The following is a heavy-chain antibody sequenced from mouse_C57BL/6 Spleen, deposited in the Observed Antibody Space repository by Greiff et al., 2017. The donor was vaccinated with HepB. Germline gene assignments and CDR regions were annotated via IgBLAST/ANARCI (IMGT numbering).Heavy chain of an antibody. CDR2: IYPGNSDT. V-gene: IGHV1-5*01. CDR3: TSYYGSSRYWYFDV. D-gene: IGHD1-1*01. CDR1: GYTFTSYW. Sequence: EVQLQQSGTVLARPGASVKMSCKTSGYTFTSYWMHWVKQRPGQGLEWIGAIYPGNSDTSYNQKFKGKAKLTAVTSASTAYMELSSLTNEDSAVYYCTSYYGSSRYWYFDVWGTGTTVTVSS. J-gene: IGHJ1*03.